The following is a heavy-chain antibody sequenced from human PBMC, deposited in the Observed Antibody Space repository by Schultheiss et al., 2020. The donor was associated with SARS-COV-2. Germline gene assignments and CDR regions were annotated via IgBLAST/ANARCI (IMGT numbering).Heavy chain of an antibody. Sequence: GGSLRLSCAASGFTFSSYGMHWVRQAPGKGLEWVAVISYDGSNKYYADSVKGRFTISRDNSKNTLYLQMNSLRAEDTAVYYCANLSPDYYYDSSGYLRFDPWGQGTLVTVSS. J-gene: IGHJ5*02. V-gene: IGHV3-30*18. D-gene: IGHD3-22*01. CDR3: ANLSPDYYYDSSGYLRFDP. CDR1: GFTFSSYG. CDR2: ISYDGSNK.